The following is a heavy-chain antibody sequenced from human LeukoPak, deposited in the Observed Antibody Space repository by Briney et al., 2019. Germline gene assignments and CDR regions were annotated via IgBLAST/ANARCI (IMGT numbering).Heavy chain of an antibody. Sequence: SETLSVTCTVSGGSIRNYYWNWIRQPPGKGPEWIGYTSDSGHTDHKPSLKSRVTISVDLSKNQFSLKLTSATAADTAVYYCARWYSHGRYFDYWGQGALVTVSS. D-gene: IGHD1-26*01. CDR1: GGSIRNYY. CDR3: ARWYSHGRYFDY. J-gene: IGHJ4*03. V-gene: IGHV4-59*01. CDR2: TSDSGHT.